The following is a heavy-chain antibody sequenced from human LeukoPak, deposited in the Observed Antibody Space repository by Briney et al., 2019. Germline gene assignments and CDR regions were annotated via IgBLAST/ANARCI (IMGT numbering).Heavy chain of an antibody. Sequence: EASVKVSCMASGYTFTRYDINWVRQAPGQGLEWLGWMNPNNGNTGYAQKFQGRVTMTRSTSIDTAYMELNTLTSGDTAAYYCARGFYYYGLDVWGQGTTVTVSS. J-gene: IGHJ6*02. V-gene: IGHV1-8*01. CDR2: MNPNNGNT. CDR1: GYTFTRYD. CDR3: ARGFYYYGLDV.